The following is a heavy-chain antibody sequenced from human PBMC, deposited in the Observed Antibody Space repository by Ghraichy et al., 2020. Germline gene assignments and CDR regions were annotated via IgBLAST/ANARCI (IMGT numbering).Heavy chain of an antibody. D-gene: IGHD2-21*01. V-gene: IGHV3-15*07. CDR3: TTDRRDWYFRATLSFDY. J-gene: IGHJ4*02. Sequence: GGSLRLSCAASGFSFTNAWINWVRQAPGKGLEWVGRIRSKSDGGTTDYPAPVKGRFTISRDDSKNTLYLQMNSLKSEDTAVYYCTTDRRDWYFRATLSFDYWGQGTLVTVSS. CDR2: IRSKSDGGTT. CDR1: GFSFTNAW.